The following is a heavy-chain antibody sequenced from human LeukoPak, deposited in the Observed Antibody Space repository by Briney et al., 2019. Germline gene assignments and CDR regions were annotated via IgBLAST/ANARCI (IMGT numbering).Heavy chain of an antibody. D-gene: IGHD3-10*01. CDR2: ITGGGDST. J-gene: IGHJ3*02. V-gene: IGHV3-23*01. CDR1: RFTFRFYA. CDR3: AKLLWFGDLGGGPFDI. Sequence: PGGSLRLSCAASRFTFRFYAMNWVRQAPGKGLEWVSAITGGGDSTYYADSVKGRFSISRDNSKNTLYHQMNSLRAEDTAVYYCAKLLWFGDLGGGPFDIWGQGTMVTVSS.